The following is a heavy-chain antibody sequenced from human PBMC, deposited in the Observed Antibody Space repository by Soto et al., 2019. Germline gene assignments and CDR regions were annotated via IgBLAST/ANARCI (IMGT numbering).Heavy chain of an antibody. D-gene: IGHD1-26*01. CDR1: GYALNSYA. J-gene: IGHJ6*02. V-gene: IGHV1-3*01. Sequence: ASVKVSCKASGYALNSYARHWLRQAPGQRLEWMGWINAGNGNTKYSQKFQGRVTITRDTSASTAYMELSSLRSEDTAVYYCARETYSGSFFKYGMDVWGQGTTVTVSS. CDR2: INAGNGNT. CDR3: ARETYSGSFFKYGMDV.